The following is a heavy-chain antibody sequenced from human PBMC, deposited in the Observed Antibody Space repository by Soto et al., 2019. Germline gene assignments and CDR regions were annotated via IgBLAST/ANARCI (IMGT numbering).Heavy chain of an antibody. CDR2: IIPNSGGT. Sequence: GASVKVSCKASGGTFSSYAISWVRQAPGQGLEWMGGIIPNSGGTNYAQKFQGWVTMTRDTSISTAYMELSRLRSDDTAVYYCARAGLLWFGGDAFDIWGQGTMVTVSS. D-gene: IGHD3-10*01. J-gene: IGHJ3*02. CDR3: ARAGLLWFGGDAFDI. V-gene: IGHV1-2*04. CDR1: GGTFSSYA.